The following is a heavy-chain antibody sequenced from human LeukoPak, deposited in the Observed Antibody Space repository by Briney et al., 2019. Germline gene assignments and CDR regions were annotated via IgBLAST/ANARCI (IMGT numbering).Heavy chain of an antibody. CDR3: ASSRRASYFDY. D-gene: IGHD1-26*01. CDR2: INPSGGST. Sequence: ASVKVSCKASGYTFTDYGISWVRQAPGQGLEWMGIINPSGGSTSYAQKFQGRVTMTRDTSTSTVYMELSSLRSEDTAVYYCASSRRASYFDYWGQGTLVTVSS. CDR1: GYTFTDYG. V-gene: IGHV1-46*01. J-gene: IGHJ4*02.